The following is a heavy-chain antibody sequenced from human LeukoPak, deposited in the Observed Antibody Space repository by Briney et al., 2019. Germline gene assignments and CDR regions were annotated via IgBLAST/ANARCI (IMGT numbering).Heavy chain of an antibody. V-gene: IGHV1-69*06. CDR3: ARDNGYYDSSGYFAYYFDY. CDR2: IIPIVGTA. Sequence: SVKVSCKASGGTFSSYAISWVRQAPGQGLEWMGGIIPIVGTANYAQKFQGRVTITADKSTSTAYMELSSLRSEDTAVYYCARDNGYYDSSGYFAYYFDYWGQGTLVTVSS. J-gene: IGHJ4*02. CDR1: GGTFSSYA. D-gene: IGHD3-22*01.